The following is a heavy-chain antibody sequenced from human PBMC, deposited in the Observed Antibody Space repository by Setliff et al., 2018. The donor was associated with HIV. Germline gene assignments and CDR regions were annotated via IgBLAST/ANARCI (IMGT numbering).Heavy chain of an antibody. J-gene: IGHJ5*02. CDR2: INPDSGGT. Sequence: ASVKVSCKASGDTLSDYYTHWVRQAPGQGLEWMGWINPDSGGTNYAQKFQGRVTMTRDTSLNTDYMEVRSLRSDDTAVYYCATDLGSHALDPWGQGTLVTVSS. D-gene: IGHD6-13*01. V-gene: IGHV1-2*02. CDR3: ATDLGSHALDP. CDR1: GDTLSDYY.